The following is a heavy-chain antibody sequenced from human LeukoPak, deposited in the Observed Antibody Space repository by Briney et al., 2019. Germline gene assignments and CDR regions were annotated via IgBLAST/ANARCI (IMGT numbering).Heavy chain of an antibody. J-gene: IGHJ4*02. Sequence: SETLSLTCSVSGGSISSYFWSWIRQPPGNRLGWMGYIYYSGSTNYNPSPQSRVTISVDTSTNPFSLKLSTETTAGTAVYYCARVNSGIDYWGQGTPVTVSS. D-gene: IGHD1-7*01. V-gene: IGHV4-59*01. CDR1: GGSISSYF. CDR2: IYYSGST. CDR3: ARVNSGIDY.